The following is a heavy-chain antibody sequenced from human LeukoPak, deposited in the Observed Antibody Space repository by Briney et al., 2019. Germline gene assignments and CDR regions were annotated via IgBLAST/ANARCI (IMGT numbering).Heavy chain of an antibody. CDR1: GGSIRSHY. CDR2: IYYSGST. J-gene: IGHJ2*01. CDR3: ARVLVGALRYCSGGACPFDL. Sequence: KPSETLSLTCTVSGGSIRSHYWSWIRQPPGKGLEWIGYIYYSGSTNYNPSLKSRVTMSVDTSKNQFSLRPSSVTAADTAVYYCARVLVGALRYCSGGACPFDLWGRGTLVTVSS. V-gene: IGHV4-59*11. D-gene: IGHD2-15*01.